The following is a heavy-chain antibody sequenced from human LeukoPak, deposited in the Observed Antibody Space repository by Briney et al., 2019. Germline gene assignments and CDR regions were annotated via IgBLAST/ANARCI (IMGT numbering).Heavy chain of an antibody. Sequence: GASVKVSCKASGYTFTNYAVNWVRQAPGQGLEWMGWINTNTGNPTYAQGFTGRLVFSLDTSVSTAYLQISSLKAEDTAVYYCARARRSGGITMIRGVKDRGWFDPWGQGTLVTVSS. CDR1: GYTFTNYA. CDR3: ARARRSGGITMIRGVKDRGWFDP. CDR2: INTNTGNP. D-gene: IGHD3-10*01. J-gene: IGHJ5*02. V-gene: IGHV7-4-1*02.